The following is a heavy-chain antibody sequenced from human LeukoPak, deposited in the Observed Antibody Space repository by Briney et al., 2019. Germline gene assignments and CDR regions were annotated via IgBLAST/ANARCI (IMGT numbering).Heavy chain of an antibody. CDR1: GFIFSTYS. CDR3: ARGGLVVVETPCFDY. V-gene: IGHV3-30-3*01. J-gene: IGHJ4*02. CDR2: ISYDGANK. D-gene: IGHD3-22*01. Sequence: GGSLRLSCAASGFIFSTYSMRWVRQAPGKGLEWVAVISYDGANKYYADSVKGRFTISRDNSRNTLYLQMNSLRDEDTAIYYCARGGLVVVETPCFDYWGQGTLVAVSS.